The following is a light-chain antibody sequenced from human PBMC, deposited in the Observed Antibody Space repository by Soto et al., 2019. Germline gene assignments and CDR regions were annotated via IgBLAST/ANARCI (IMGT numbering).Light chain of an antibody. CDR3: LHHKSYL. CDR1: QRVSSN. V-gene: IGKV3-15*01. J-gene: IGKJ5*01. Sequence: IVMTHSPATLSVSPCERATLSCRASQRVSSNVAWYQQKPGQAPRLLIYGASTRATGIPARFSGSGSGTEFTLTLSALQPGDFAPYYCLHHKSYLFGQGTRLEIK. CDR2: GAS.